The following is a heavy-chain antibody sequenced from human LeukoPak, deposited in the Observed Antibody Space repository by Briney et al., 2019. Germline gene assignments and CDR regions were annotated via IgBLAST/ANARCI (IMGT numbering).Heavy chain of an antibody. CDR2: IKSKTGGGTP. Sequence: GGSLRLSCAASGSTFTNAWMIWVRQAPGKGLEWVGRIKSKTGGGTPDYGAPVKGRFTISRDDSKNTLFLQMNSLKTEDTGVYFCTTGYWSSSSKYHGDDAFDVWGQGTMVTVSS. CDR1: GSTFTNAW. V-gene: IGHV3-15*01. J-gene: IGHJ3*01. CDR3: TTGYWSSSSKYHGDDAFDV. D-gene: IGHD2-2*03.